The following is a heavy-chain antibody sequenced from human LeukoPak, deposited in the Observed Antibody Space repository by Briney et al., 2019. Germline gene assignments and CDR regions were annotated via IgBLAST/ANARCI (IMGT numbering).Heavy chain of an antibody. J-gene: IGHJ4*02. V-gene: IGHV3-21*01. CDR3: ARDRVEVFDY. CDR1: GFTFSSYS. CDR2: ISSSSSYI. D-gene: IGHD2-15*01. Sequence: GGSLRLSCAASGFTFSSYSMNWVRQAPGKGLEWVSSISSSSSYIYYADSVKGRFTFSRDNAKNSLYLQMNSLRAEDTAVYYCARDRVEVFDYWGQGTLVTVSS.